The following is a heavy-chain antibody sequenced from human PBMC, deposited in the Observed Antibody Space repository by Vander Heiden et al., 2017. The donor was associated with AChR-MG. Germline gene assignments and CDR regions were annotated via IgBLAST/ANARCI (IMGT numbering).Heavy chain of an antibody. CDR2: ISYEGSNK. V-gene: IGHV3-30-3*01. CDR1: GFTFSSYA. J-gene: IGHJ6*03. D-gene: IGHD1-1*01. CDR3: AREGGYTSFYYYYYMDV. Sequence: QVQLVESGGGVVQPGRSLRLSCAASGFTFSSYAMHWVRRAPGKGLEWVAVISYEGSNKYYADSVKGRFTISRDNSKNTLYLQMNSLRAEDTAVYYCAREGGYTSFYYYYYMDVWGKGTTVTVSS.